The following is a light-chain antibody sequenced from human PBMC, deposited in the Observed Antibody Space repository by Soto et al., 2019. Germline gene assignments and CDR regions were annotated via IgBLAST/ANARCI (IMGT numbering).Light chain of an antibody. V-gene: IGKV1-39*01. CDR2: GAS. Sequence: DIQVTQSPSSLSASVGARVTITCRASQSIGTYLNWYHQKPGKAPQLLIYGASTLQSGVPSRFSGSGSGTHFTLTCNSLQPEDFGTFSCQQSYSTPTFGQGTKVEIK. J-gene: IGKJ1*01. CDR3: QQSYSTPT. CDR1: QSIGTY.